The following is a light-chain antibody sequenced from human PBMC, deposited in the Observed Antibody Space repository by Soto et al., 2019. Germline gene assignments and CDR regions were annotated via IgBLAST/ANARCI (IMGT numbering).Light chain of an antibody. CDR2: AAS. CDR1: QGIRND. CDR3: QQSYRTPIT. J-gene: IGKJ5*01. Sequence: DIQMTQSRAALSASVGVRVTMTCRASQGIRNDLGWYQQKPGKAPNLLIYAASGLQSGVPSRFSGSGSGTDFTLTISSLQPEDFATYYCQQSYRTPITFGQGTQLEIK. V-gene: IGKV1-39*01.